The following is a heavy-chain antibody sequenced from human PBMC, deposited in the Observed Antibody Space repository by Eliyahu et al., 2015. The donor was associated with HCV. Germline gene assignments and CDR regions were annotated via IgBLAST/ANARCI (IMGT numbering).Heavy chain of an antibody. CDR1: GGXISSSSYY. V-gene: IGHV4-39*01. CDR3: ARRSSDYVWGSYHFDY. Sequence: QLQLQESGPGLVKPSETLSLTCTVSGGXISSSSYYWGWIRQPPGKGLEWIGSIYYSGSTYYNPSLKSRVTISVDTSKNQFSLKLSSVTAADTAVYYCARRSSDYVWGSYHFDYWGQGTLVTASS. J-gene: IGHJ4*02. CDR2: IYYSGST. D-gene: IGHD3-16*02.